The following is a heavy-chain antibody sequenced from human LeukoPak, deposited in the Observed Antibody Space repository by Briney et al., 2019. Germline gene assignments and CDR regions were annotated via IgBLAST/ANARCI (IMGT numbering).Heavy chain of an antibody. CDR2: IYYSGST. D-gene: IGHD3-22*01. J-gene: IGHJ5*02. CDR3: ARGSLDGSGYPHQGP. Sequence: SETLSLTCTVSGGSISSYYWSWIRQPPGKGLEWIGYIYYSGSTNYNPSLKSRVTISVDTSKNQFSLKLSSVTAADTAVYYCARGSLDGSGYPHQGPWGQGTLVTVSS. V-gene: IGHV4-59*01. CDR1: GGSISSYY.